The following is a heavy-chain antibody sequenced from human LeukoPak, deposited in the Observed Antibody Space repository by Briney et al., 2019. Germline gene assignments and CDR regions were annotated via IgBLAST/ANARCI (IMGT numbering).Heavy chain of an antibody. CDR3: ATFPPYYYYYYYMDV. J-gene: IGHJ6*03. Sequence: GGSLRLSCAASGFTFSSYSMNWVRQAPGKGLEWVSSISSSSSYIYYADSVKGRFTISRDNAKNSLYLQMNSLRAEDTAVYYCATFPPYYYYYYYMDVWGKGTTVTVSS. D-gene: IGHD2-21*01. CDR2: ISSSSSYI. CDR1: GFTFSSYS. V-gene: IGHV3-21*01.